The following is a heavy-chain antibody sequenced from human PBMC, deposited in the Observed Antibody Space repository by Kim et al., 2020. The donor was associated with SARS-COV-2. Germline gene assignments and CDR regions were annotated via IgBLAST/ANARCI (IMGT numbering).Heavy chain of an antibody. J-gene: IGHJ3*02. CDR3: AKDIRGWFDAFDI. Sequence: YADSVKGRFTISRDNAKNSLYLQMNSLRAEDTALYYCAKDIRGWFDAFDIWGQGTMVTVSS. D-gene: IGHD6-19*01. V-gene: IGHV3-9*01.